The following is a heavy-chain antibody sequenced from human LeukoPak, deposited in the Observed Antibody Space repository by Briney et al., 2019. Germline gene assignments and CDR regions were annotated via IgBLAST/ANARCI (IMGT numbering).Heavy chain of an antibody. D-gene: IGHD2-8*01. Sequence: SETLSLTCTVSGGSISSSSYYWGWIRQPPGKGLEWIGGIYYSGITYYNPSLKSRVTISVDTSKNQFSLRLSSVTATDTAVYYCARGDSLRGLSYYYMDVWGKGTTVTVSS. V-gene: IGHV4-39*01. CDR1: GGSISSSSYY. CDR3: ARGDSLRGLSYYYMDV. J-gene: IGHJ6*03. CDR2: IYYSGIT.